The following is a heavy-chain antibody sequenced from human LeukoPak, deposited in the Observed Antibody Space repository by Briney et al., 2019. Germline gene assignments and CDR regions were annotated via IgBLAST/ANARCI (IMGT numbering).Heavy chain of an antibody. Sequence: ASVKLSSKASGYTFTSYGISWVRQAPGQGLESMGWISAYNGNTNYAQKLQGRVTMTTDTSTSTAYMELRSLRSDDTAVYYCAREGDGRYFDYWGQGTLVTVSS. CDR1: GYTFTSYG. V-gene: IGHV1-18*01. CDR3: AREGDGRYFDY. J-gene: IGHJ4*02. D-gene: IGHD3-16*01. CDR2: ISAYNGNT.